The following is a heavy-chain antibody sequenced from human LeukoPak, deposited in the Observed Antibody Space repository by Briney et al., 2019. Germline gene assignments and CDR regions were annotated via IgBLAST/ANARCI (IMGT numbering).Heavy chain of an antibody. CDR1: GFTFSSYA. CDR2: ISGSGGST. V-gene: IGHV3-23*01. D-gene: IGHD1-26*01. Sequence: PGGSLRLPCAASGFTFSSYAMSWVRQAPGKGLEWVSAISGSGGSTYYADSVKGRFTISRDNSKNTLYLQMNSLRAEDTAVYYCAKAEMFGSEIPRPNDYWGQGTLVTVSS. J-gene: IGHJ4*02. CDR3: AKAEMFGSEIPRPNDY.